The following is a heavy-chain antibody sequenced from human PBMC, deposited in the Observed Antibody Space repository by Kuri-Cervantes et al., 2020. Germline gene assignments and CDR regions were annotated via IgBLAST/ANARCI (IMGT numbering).Heavy chain of an antibody. Sequence: GGSLRLSCAASGFTFSSYGMHWVRQAPGKGLEWVAVISYDGSNKYYADSVKGRFTISRDNSKNTLYLQMNSLRAEDTAVYYCAKADEDIVVVVAATRTDYYYYGMDVWGQGTTVTVSS. CDR3: AKADEDIVVVVAATRTDYYYYGMDV. CDR1: GFTFSSYG. D-gene: IGHD2-15*01. CDR2: ISYDGSNK. V-gene: IGHV3-30*18. J-gene: IGHJ6*02.